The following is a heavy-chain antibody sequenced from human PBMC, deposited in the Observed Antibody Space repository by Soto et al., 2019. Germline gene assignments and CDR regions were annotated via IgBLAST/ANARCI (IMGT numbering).Heavy chain of an antibody. D-gene: IGHD4-17*01. Sequence: HPGGSLRLSCAASGFTLSSYGMHWVRQAPGKGLEWVAVISYDGSNKYYADSVKGRFTISRDNSKNTLYLQMNSLRAEDTAVYYCAKESGDYPYYYYGMDVWGQGTTVTVSS. J-gene: IGHJ6*02. CDR3: AKESGDYPYYYYGMDV. V-gene: IGHV3-30*18. CDR1: GFTLSSYG. CDR2: ISYDGSNK.